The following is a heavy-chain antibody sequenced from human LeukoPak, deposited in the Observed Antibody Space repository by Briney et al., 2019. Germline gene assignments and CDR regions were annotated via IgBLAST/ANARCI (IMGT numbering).Heavy chain of an antibody. CDR1: GYTFTSYA. D-gene: IGHD3-3*01. J-gene: IGHJ4*02. V-gene: IGHV1-3*01. CDR2: INAGNGNT. CDR3: ARDLPAYYDFWSGEFDY. Sequence: ASVTVSCKASGYTFTSYAMHWVRQAPGQRLEWMGWINAGNGNTKYSQKFQGRVTITRDTSASTAYMELSSLRSEDTAVYYCARDLPAYYDFWSGEFDYWGQGTLVTVSS.